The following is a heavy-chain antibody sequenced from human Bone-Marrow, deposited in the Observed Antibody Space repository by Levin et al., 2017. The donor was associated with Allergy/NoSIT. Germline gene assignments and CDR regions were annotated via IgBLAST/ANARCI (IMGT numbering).Heavy chain of an antibody. V-gene: IGHV1-18*01. J-gene: IGHJ3*02. CDR1: GYTFTSYG. D-gene: IGHD3-22*01. Sequence: GASVKVSCKASGYTFTSYGISWVRQAPGQGLEWMGWISAYNGNTNYAQKLQGRVTMTTDTSTSTAYMELRSLRSDDTAVYYCASSQRARAHDSSGYYYFGDAFDIWGQGTMVTVSS. CDR2: ISAYNGNT. CDR3: ASSQRARAHDSSGYYYFGDAFDI.